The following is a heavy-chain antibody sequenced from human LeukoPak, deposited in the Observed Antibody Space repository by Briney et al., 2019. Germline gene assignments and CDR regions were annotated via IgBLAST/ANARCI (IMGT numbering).Heavy chain of an antibody. V-gene: IGHV1-69*05. CDR2: IIPIFGTA. J-gene: IGHJ4*02. CDR1: GGTFSSYA. Sequence: GASVKVSCKASGGTFSSYAISWVRQAPGQGLEWMGRIIPIFGTANYAQKFQGRVTITTDESTSTAYMELSSLRSEDTAAYYCAREYYGSGSYFDYWGQGTLVTVSS. D-gene: IGHD3-10*01. CDR3: AREYYGSGSYFDY.